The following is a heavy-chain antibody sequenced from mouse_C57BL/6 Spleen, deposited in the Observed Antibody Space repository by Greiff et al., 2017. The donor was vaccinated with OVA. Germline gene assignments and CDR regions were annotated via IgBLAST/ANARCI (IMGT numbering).Heavy chain of an antibody. J-gene: IGHJ2*01. CDR3: ATITTVVATEYFDY. D-gene: IGHD1-1*01. V-gene: IGHV1-53*01. CDR2: INPSNGGT. CDR1: GYTFTSYW. Sequence: QVQLQQPGTELVKPEASVKLSCKASGYTFTSYWMHWVKQRPGQGLEWIGNINPSNGGTNYNEKFKSKATLTVDKSSSTAYMQLSSLTSEDSAVYYCATITTVVATEYFDYWGQGTTLTVSS.